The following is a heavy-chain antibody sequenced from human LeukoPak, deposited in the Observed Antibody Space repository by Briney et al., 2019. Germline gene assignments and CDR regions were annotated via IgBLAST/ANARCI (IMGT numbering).Heavy chain of an antibody. V-gene: IGHV3-69-1*01. Sequence: GGSLRLSCAATGFTLSGHSMNWVRQAPGKGLDWVSSISSTSALYYQDSVKGRFTISRDDAKNSLYLEMDSPRAEDTAVYYCARTIYYYESTSYFSDAFDVWGQGTMVTVSS. J-gene: IGHJ3*01. CDR2: ISSTSAL. CDR1: GFTLSGHS. CDR3: ARTIYYYESTSYFSDAFDV. D-gene: IGHD3-22*01.